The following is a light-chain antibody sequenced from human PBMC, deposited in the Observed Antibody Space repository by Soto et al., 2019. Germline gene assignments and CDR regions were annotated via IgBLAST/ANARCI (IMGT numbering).Light chain of an antibody. Sequence: QPVLTQPPSVSGTPGQRVTISCSGSSSNIGRYTVNWYQQLPGMAPKLLIFANDQRPSGVPDRFSGSRSGTSASLAISGLQSEDEADYYCSACDDSLTGVVFGGGTKVTVL. J-gene: IGLJ2*01. CDR1: SSNIGRYT. V-gene: IGLV1-44*01. CDR2: AND. CDR3: SACDDSLTGVV.